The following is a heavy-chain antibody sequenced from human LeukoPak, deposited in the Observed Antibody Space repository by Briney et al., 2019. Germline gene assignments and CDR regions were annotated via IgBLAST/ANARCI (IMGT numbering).Heavy chain of an antibody. CDR1: GYTFTSYD. D-gene: IGHD3-22*01. J-gene: IGHJ4*02. CDR2: MNPNSGNT. V-gene: IGHV1-8*01. Sequence: GASVKDSCKASGYTFTSYDINWVRQATGQGLEWMGWMNPNSGNTGYAQKFQGRVTMTRNTSISTAYMELSSLRSEDMAVYYCARVPSHYYDSSGYYGWGQGTLVTVSS. CDR3: ARVPSHYYDSSGYYG.